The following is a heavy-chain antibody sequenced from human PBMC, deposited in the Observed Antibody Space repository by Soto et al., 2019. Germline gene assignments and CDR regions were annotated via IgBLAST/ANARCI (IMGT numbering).Heavy chain of an antibody. J-gene: IGHJ4*02. CDR3: ARDPYYDFWSGYSNYYFDY. D-gene: IGHD3-3*01. CDR2: ISAYNGNT. Sequence: ASVKVSCKASGYTLTSYGISWVRQSPGQGLEWMGWISAYNGNTNYAQKLQGRVTMTTDTSTSTAYMELRSLRSDDTAVYYCARDPYYDFWSGYSNYYFDYWGQGTLVNVSS. CDR1: GYTLTSYG. V-gene: IGHV1-18*01.